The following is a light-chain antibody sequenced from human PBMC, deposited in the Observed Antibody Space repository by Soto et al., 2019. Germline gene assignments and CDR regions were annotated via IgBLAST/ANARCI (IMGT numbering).Light chain of an antibody. J-gene: IGKJ2*01. V-gene: IGKV1-5*01. Sequence: DIQMTQSPSTLSASVGDRVTITCRASQSISSWLAWYQQKPGKAPKLLIYDASSLESGVPSSFSGSGSGTEFPLTISSLQPDDFATYYCQHYNSYSFGQGTKLEIK. CDR2: DAS. CDR1: QSISSW. CDR3: QHYNSYS.